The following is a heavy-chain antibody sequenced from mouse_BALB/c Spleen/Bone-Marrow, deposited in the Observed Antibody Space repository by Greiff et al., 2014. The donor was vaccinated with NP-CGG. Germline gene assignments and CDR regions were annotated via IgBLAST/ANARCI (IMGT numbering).Heavy chain of an antibody. V-gene: IGHV14-3*02. CDR3: ASYRYAWYFDV. Sequence: EVHLVESGAELVKPGASVKLSCTASGFNIKDTYMHWVKQRPEQGLEWIGRIDPVNGNTKYDPKFQGKATITADTSSNTAYLQLSSLTSEDTAVYYCASYRYAWYFDVWGAGTTVTVSS. J-gene: IGHJ1*01. CDR2: IDPVNGNT. CDR1: GFNIKDTY. D-gene: IGHD2-14*01.